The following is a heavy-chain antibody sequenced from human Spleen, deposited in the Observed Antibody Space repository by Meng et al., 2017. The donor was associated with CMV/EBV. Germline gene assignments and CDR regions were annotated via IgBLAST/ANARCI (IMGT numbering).Heavy chain of an antibody. CDR3: ARDRGLIAAYDFDC. J-gene: IGHJ4*02. CDR1: GYTFTAHY. V-gene: IGHV1-46*01. D-gene: IGHD6-6*01. Sequence: ASVKVSCKASGYTFTAHYFHWVRQAPGQGLEWMGIINPSGGGTSYAQRFQGRVTMTRDTSTSTVYMELSSLRSEDTAVFYCARDRGLIAAYDFDCWGQGTLVTVSS. CDR2: INPSGGGT.